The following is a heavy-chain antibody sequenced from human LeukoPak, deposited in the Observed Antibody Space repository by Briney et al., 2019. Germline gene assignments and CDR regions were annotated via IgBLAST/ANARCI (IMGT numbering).Heavy chain of an antibody. Sequence: GGSLRLSCAASGFTFSSYSMNWVRQAPGKGLEWVSSISSSSSYIYCADPAKGRFTISRDNANNSLYLQMNSLRAEDTAVYYCASGGSYRSPFDYWGQGTLVTVSS. V-gene: IGHV3-21*01. CDR1: GFTFSSYS. J-gene: IGHJ4*02. CDR2: ISSSSSYI. D-gene: IGHD1-26*01. CDR3: ASGGSYRSPFDY.